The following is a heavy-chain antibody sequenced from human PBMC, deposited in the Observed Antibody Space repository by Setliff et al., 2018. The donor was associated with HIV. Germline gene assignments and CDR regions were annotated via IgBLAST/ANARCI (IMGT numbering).Heavy chain of an antibody. CDR3: AKTSPKDGYSSDF. V-gene: IGHV1-46*01. D-gene: IGHD4-4*01. J-gene: IGHJ4*02. CDR2: IDPSGGSP. CDR1: GYTFTNYY. Sequence: ASVKVSCKASGYTFTNYYIHWVRQAPGQGLEWMGIIDPSGGSPTYAQKFQDRVTMTTDTSTNTAYMVRSSLGSDDTAVYYCAKTSPKDGYSSDFWGQGTPVTVSS.